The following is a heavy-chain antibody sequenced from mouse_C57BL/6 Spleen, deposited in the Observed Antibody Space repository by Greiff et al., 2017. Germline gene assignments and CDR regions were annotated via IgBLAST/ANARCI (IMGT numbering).Heavy chain of an antibody. V-gene: IGHV5-6*01. CDR1: GFTFSSYG. D-gene: IGHD4-1*02. CDR2: ISSGGSYT. CDR3: ARHNWDGYAMDY. J-gene: IGHJ4*01. Sequence: EVQRVESGGDLVKPGGSLKLSCAASGFTFSSYGMSWVRQTPDKRLEWVATISSGGSYTYYPDSVKGRFTISRDNAKNTLYLQMSSLKSEDTAMXYCARHNWDGYAMDYWGQGTSVTVSS.